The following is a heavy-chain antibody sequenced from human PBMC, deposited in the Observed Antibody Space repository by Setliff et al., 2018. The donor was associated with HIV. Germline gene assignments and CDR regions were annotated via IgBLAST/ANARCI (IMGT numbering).Heavy chain of an antibody. D-gene: IGHD6-13*01. CDR1: GGSFSGNY. V-gene: IGHV4-34*01. Sequence: SETLSLTCAIYGGSFSGNYWSWVRQPPGKGLEWIGEIYHSGSTNYNPSLKSRVTITVDESKNQFSLKLSSVTAADTAVYYCARDIQAAGTGWFDPWGQGTLVTVSS. CDR2: IYHSGST. J-gene: IGHJ5*02. CDR3: ARDIQAAGTGWFDP.